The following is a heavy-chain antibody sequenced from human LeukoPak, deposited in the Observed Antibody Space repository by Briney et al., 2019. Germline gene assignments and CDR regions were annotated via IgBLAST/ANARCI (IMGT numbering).Heavy chain of an antibody. CDR2: ISGSGGGT. CDR1: GISLSNYG. D-gene: IGHD3-22*01. CDR3: AKRGVVIRVILVGFHKEAYYFDS. V-gene: IGHV3-23*01. J-gene: IGHJ4*02. Sequence: PGGSLRLSCAVSGISLSNYGMSWVRQAPGKGQEWVAGISGSGGGTNYADSVKGRFTISRDNPKNTLYLQMNRLRAEDTAVYFCAKRGVVIRVILVGFHKEAYYFDSWGQGALVTVSS.